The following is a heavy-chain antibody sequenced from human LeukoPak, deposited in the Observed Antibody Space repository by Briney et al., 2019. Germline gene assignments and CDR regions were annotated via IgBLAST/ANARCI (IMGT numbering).Heavy chain of an antibody. D-gene: IGHD1-1*01. CDR2: IRTKANSYAT. Sequence: EPGGSLRLSCAASGFTFSGYAMHWVRQASGKGLEWVGRIRTKANSYATAYAASVKGRFTISRDDSKNTAHLQMNSLKTEDTAVYYCTRHSGTTNDAFYVWGQGTMVTVSS. CDR1: GFTFSGYA. CDR3: TRHSGTTNDAFYV. J-gene: IGHJ3*01. V-gene: IGHV3-73*01.